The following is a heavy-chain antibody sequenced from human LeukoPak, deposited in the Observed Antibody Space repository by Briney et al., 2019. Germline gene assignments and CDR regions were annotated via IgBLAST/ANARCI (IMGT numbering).Heavy chain of an antibody. Sequence: ASVKVSCKASGYTFTGYYMHWVRQAPGQGIEWMGWINPNSGGTNYAQKFQGRVTMTRDTSISTAYMELSRLRSDDTAVYYCARSPRSGYYSGYYYYYMDVWGKGTTVTVSS. D-gene: IGHD3-22*01. CDR3: ARSPRSGYYSGYYYYYMDV. V-gene: IGHV1-2*02. CDR1: GYTFTGYY. J-gene: IGHJ6*03. CDR2: INPNSGGT.